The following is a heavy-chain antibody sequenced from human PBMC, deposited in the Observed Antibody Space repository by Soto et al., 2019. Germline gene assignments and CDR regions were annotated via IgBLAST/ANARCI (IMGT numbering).Heavy chain of an antibody. V-gene: IGHV3-74*01. CDR1: GFTLSMYW. J-gene: IGHJ4*02. Sequence: PGGSLRLSCAASGFTLSMYWMHWVRQVPGKGPEWVSRINDDGNSTNYEDSVKGRFTISRDNAKNTLYLQMNALRVEDTAVYYCTSGPRSTATGAGAFWGQGTLVTVSS. D-gene: IGHD1-1*01. CDR2: INDDGNST. CDR3: TSGPRSTATGAGAF.